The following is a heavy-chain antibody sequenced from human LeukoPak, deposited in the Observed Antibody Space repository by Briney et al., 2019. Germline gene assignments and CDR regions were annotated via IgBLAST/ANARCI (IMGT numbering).Heavy chain of an antibody. J-gene: IGHJ4*02. D-gene: IGHD2-15*01. CDR2: INADGRTT. Sequence: GGSLRLSCAASGFTFSTYWMHWVRQAPGKGLLWVSRINADGRTTNYADSVKGRFTISRDNAKKTLHLQMNSLKVEDAAVYYCARVLCSGGYCYYFDYWGQGTLVTVSS. CDR3: ARVLCSGGYCYYFDY. V-gene: IGHV3-74*01. CDR1: GFTFSTYW.